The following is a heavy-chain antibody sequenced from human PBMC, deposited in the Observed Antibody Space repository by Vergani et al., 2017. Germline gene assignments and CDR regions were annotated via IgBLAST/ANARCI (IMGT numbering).Heavy chain of an antibody. V-gene: IGHV3-30*03. CDR3: ARDHRDYNNYPGTFDI. CDR2: ISYDGSNK. Sequence: QVQLVESGGGVVQPGRSLRLSCAASGFTFSSYGMHWVRQAPGKGLEWVAVISYDGSNKYYADSVKGRFTISRDNSKNTLYLQMNSLRAEDTAVYYCARDHRDYNNYPGTFDIWGQGSMVTVSS. D-gene: IGHD5-24*01. J-gene: IGHJ3*02. CDR1: GFTFSSYG.